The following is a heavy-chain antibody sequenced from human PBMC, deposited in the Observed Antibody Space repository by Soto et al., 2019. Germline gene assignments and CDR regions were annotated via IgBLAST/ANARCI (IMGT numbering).Heavy chain of an antibody. D-gene: IGHD2-15*01. CDR2: IQDRGSPI. J-gene: IGHJ4*02. Sequence: SLRLSCEVSVLTFSREEMNWVRQAPGKGLEWVAYIQDRGSPIYYGESVKGRFTISRDNAKNTLYLQMSSLTAEDTAVYYCARGYHHGSHFGHWGQGVLVTVSS. CDR1: VLTFSREE. CDR3: ARGYHHGSHFGH. V-gene: IGHV3-48*03.